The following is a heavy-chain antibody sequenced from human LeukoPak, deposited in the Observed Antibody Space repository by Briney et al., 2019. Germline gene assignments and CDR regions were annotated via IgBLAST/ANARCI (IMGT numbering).Heavy chain of an antibody. V-gene: IGHV1-2*06. J-gene: IGHJ4*02. CDR1: GYTFTGYY. CDR2: INPNSGGK. Sequence: ASVKVSFKASGYTFTGYYMHWVRQAPGQGLEWMGRINPNSGGKNYAQKFQGRVTMTRDTSISTAYMELSRLRSDDTAVYYCARRDSSSGLDYWGQGTLVTVSS. CDR3: ARRDSSSGLDY. D-gene: IGHD6-6*01.